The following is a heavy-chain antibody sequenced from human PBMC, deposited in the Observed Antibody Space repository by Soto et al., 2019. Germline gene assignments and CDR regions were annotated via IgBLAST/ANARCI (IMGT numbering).Heavy chain of an antibody. CDR1: GFTFSSYW. Sequence: GGSLRLSCAASGFTFSSYWMSWVRQAPGKGLEWVANIKQDGSEKYYVDSVKGRFTISRDNAKNSLYLQMNSLRAEDTAVYYCARAPGLWFGELLPDYYYYYYMDVWGKGTTVTVSS. D-gene: IGHD3-10*01. CDR3: ARAPGLWFGELLPDYYYYYYMDV. CDR2: IKQDGSEK. J-gene: IGHJ6*03. V-gene: IGHV3-7*01.